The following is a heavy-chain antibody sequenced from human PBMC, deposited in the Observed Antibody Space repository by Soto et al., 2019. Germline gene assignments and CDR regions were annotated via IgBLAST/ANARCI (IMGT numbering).Heavy chain of an antibody. D-gene: IGHD1-26*01. CDR2: IKQDGNEK. CDR3: ARVVGAPNWFDP. V-gene: IGHV3-7*04. Sequence: EVQLVESGGGLVQPGGSLRLSCAASGITFSSNWMSWVRQAPGRGLECVANIKQDGNEKYYVDSVKGRFTISRDNAKNSLYLQMNSLRAEDTAVYYCARVVGAPNWFDPSGQGTLVTVSS. J-gene: IGHJ5*02. CDR1: GITFSSNW.